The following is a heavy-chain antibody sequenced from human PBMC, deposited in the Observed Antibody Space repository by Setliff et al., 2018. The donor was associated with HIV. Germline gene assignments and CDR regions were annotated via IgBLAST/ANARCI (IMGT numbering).Heavy chain of an antibody. CDR2: IYYSGNT. CDR1: GASIRGHY. Sequence: SETLSLTCSVSGASIRGHYWSWIRQSPGKGLEWIGNIYYSGNTNYNPSFKSRVTIPVDTSKNQFSLRGNSVTAADTAVYYCARSLVPSGYYYGRHAFDIWGQGTKVTVSS. V-gene: IGHV4-59*08. D-gene: IGHD3-22*01. J-gene: IGHJ3*02. CDR3: ARSLVPSGYYYGRHAFDI.